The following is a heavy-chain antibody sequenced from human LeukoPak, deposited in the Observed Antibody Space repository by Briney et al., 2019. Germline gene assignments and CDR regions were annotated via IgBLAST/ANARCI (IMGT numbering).Heavy chain of an antibody. CDR2: TKQDGSEK. Sequence: GGSLRLSCAASGFNFSTYWMFWVRQAPGKGLEWVANTKQDGSEKYYVDSVKGRFTISRDNAKNSLYLQMNSLRAEDTAVYYCVRGFWSGYYDYWGQGTLVTVSS. J-gene: IGHJ4*02. D-gene: IGHD3-3*01. CDR1: GFNFSTYW. V-gene: IGHV3-7*01. CDR3: VRGFWSGYYDY.